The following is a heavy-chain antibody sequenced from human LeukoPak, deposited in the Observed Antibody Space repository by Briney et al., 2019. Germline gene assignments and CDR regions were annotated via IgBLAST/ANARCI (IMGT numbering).Heavy chain of an antibody. CDR2: ITYDGSNK. CDR1: GFTFRSYG. J-gene: IGHJ4*02. CDR3: VKDRSPGIAVAGTGYYFDY. V-gene: IGHV3-30*18. D-gene: IGHD6-19*01. Sequence: GGSMRLSCAASGFTFRSYGMHWVRQAPGKGLEWVAAITYDGSNKYQTDSVKGRFTISRDNSKNTLYLQIDSLGAEDTAVYYCVKDRSPGIAVAGTGYYFDYWGQGTLVTVSS.